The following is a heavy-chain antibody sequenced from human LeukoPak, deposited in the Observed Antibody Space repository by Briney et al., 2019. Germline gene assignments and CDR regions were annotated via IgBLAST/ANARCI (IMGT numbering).Heavy chain of an antibody. CDR2: IRYDGSNK. V-gene: IGHV3-30*02. J-gene: IGHJ4*02. CDR3: AKDMGMLVAGTSFDY. CDR1: GFTFSSYG. D-gene: IGHD6-19*01. Sequence: AGGSLRLSCAASGFTFSSYGMHWVRQAPGKGLEWVAFIRYDGSNKYYADSVKGRFTISRDNSKNTLYLQMNSLRAEDTAVYYCAKDMGMLVAGTSFDYWGQGTLVTVSS.